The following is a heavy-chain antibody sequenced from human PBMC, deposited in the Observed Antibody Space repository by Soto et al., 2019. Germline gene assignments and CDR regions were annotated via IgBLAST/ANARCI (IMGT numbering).Heavy chain of an antibody. V-gene: IGHV4-39*01. D-gene: IGHD5-12*01. CDR1: GGSISSSSYY. CDR3: ARVRGYEEDAFDI. CDR2: IYYSGST. Sequence: QLQLQESGPGLVKPSETLSLTCTVSGGSISSSSYYWGWIRQPPGKGLEWIGSIYYSGSTYYNPSLKSRVTISVDTSKNQFSLKLSSVTAADTAVYYCARVRGYEEDAFDIWGQGTMVTVSS. J-gene: IGHJ3*02.